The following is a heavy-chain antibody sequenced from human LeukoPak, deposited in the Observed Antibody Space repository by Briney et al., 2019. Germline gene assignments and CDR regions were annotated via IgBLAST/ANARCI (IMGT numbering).Heavy chain of an antibody. CDR2: IIPIFGTA. Sequence: SVKVSCKASGGTFSSYAISWVRQAPGQGLEWMGGIIPIFGTANYAQKFQGRVTITAHKSTSTAYMELSSLRSEDTAVYYCARTYYDILTGYYRYYYYYGMDVWGKGTTVTVSS. V-gene: IGHV1-69*06. CDR3: ARTYYDILTGYYRYYYYYGMDV. D-gene: IGHD3-9*01. J-gene: IGHJ6*04. CDR1: GGTFSSYA.